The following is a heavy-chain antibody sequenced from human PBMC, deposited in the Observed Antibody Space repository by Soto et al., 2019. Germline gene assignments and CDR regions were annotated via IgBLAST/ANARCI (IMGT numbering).Heavy chain of an antibody. CDR1: GGTFSSYA. CDR2: IIPIFGST. CDR3: ARGRAPILEPQAPTDY. D-gene: IGHD1-1*01. V-gene: IGHV1-69*05. Sequence: ASVKISCKASGGTFSSYAISWVRQAPGQGLEWMGGIIPIFGSTSYAQKFQGRVTMTRDTSTSTVYMELSSLRSEDTAVYYCARGRAPILEPQAPTDYWGQGTLVTVSS. J-gene: IGHJ4*02.